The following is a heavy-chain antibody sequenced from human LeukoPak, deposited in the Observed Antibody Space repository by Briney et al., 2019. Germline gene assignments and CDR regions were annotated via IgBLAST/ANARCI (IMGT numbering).Heavy chain of an antibody. CDR3: ARAYVEWELLDY. J-gene: IGHJ4*02. V-gene: IGHV3-64*01. CDR1: GFTFSSYS. Sequence: PGGSLRLSCAASGFTFSSYSMDWVRQPPGKGLEYVSAISNNGDSTHYANSVKGRFTISRDNAKNTLYLQMNSLRPEDTAVYYCARAYVEWELLDYWGQGTPVTVAS. CDR2: ISNNGDST. D-gene: IGHD3-3*01.